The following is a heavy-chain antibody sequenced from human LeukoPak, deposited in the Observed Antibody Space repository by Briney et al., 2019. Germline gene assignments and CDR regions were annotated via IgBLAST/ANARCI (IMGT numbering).Heavy chain of an antibody. CDR3: ARGRQYSGAEGNGMDV. V-gene: IGHV3-48*04. CDR2: ISSSSSTI. CDR1: GFTFSSYS. D-gene: IGHD5-12*01. Sequence: GGSLRLSCAASGFTFSSYSMNWVRQAPGKGLEWVSYISSSSSTIYYADSVKGRFTISRDNAKNSLYLQMNSLRAEDTAVYYCARGRQYSGAEGNGMDVWGQGTTVTVSS. J-gene: IGHJ6*02.